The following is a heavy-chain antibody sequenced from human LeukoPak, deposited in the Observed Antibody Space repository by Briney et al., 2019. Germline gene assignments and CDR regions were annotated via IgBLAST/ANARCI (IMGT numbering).Heavy chain of an antibody. CDR1: GGSISSHNYY. CDR2: IYYSGST. D-gene: IGHD2-2*01. V-gene: IGHV4-39*07. J-gene: IGHJ4*02. CDR3: ARGVPLDY. Sequence: SETLSLTCTVSGGSISSHNYYWGWIRQTPGKGLEWIGCIYYSGSTYYNPSLKSRVTISVDRSKNQFSLKLSSVTAADTAVYYCARGVPLDYWGQGTLVTVSS.